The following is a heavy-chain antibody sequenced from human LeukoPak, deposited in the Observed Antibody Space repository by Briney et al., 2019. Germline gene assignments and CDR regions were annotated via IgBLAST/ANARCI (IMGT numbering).Heavy chain of an antibody. Sequence: GASVKVSCKASGYTFNIYYIHWVRQAPGQGLEWMGWINPDSGDTNYAQKFQGRVTMTRDTSINTLYMELSRLTYDDTAIFYCTREARAGNWFDPWGQGTLITVS. CDR1: GYTFNIYY. CDR3: TREARAGNWFDP. V-gene: IGHV1-2*02. CDR2: INPDSGDT. D-gene: IGHD5-12*01. J-gene: IGHJ5*02.